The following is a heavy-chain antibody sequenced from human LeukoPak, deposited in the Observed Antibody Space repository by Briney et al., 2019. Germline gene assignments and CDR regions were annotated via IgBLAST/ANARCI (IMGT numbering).Heavy chain of an antibody. CDR1: GGSISSYY. CDR3: ARGGRYFDWLLPYYFDY. CDR2: IYYSGST. J-gene: IGHJ4*02. V-gene: IGHV4-59*01. D-gene: IGHD3-9*01. Sequence: SETLSLTCTVSGGSISSYYWSWIRQPPGRGLEWIGYIYYSGSTNYNPSLKSRVTISVDTSKNQFSLKLSSVTAADTAVYYCARGGRYFDWLLPYYFDYWGQGTLVTVSS.